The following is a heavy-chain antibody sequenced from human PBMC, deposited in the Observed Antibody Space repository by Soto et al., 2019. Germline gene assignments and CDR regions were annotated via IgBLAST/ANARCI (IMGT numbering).Heavy chain of an antibody. CDR3: ARALIQLWPHYYYGMDV. CDR2: IYYSGST. J-gene: IGHJ6*02. CDR1: GGSISSGDYY. D-gene: IGHD5-18*01. V-gene: IGHV4-30-4*01. Sequence: SETLSLTCTVSGGSISSGDYYWSWIRQPPGKGLEWIGYIYYSGSTYHNPSLKSRVTISVDTSKNQFSLKLSSVTAADTAMYYCARALIQLWPHYYYGMDVWGQGTTVTVSS.